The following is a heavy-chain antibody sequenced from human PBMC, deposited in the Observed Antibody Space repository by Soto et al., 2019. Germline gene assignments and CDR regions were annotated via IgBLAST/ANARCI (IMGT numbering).Heavy chain of an antibody. V-gene: IGHV4-39*01. Sequence: SETLSLTCTVSGGSISSSSYYWGWIRQPPGKGLEWIGSIYYSGSTYYNPSLKSRVTISVDTSKNQFSLKLSSVTAADTAMYYCARLGIVGAPDLDYWGQGTLVTVSS. CDR3: ARLGIVGAPDLDY. J-gene: IGHJ4*02. CDR1: GGSISSSSYY. CDR2: IYYSGST. D-gene: IGHD1-26*01.